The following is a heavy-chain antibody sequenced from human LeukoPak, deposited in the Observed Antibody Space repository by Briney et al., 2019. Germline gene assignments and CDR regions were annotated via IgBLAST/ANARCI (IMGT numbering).Heavy chain of an antibody. Sequence: SETLSLTCTVSGGSISSYYWSWIRQPPGKGLEWIGYIYYSGSINYNPSLKSRVTISVDTSKNQFSLKLSSVTAADTAVYYCARLWVTMNHAFDIWGQGTMVTVSS. CDR1: GGSISSYY. V-gene: IGHV4-59*08. J-gene: IGHJ3*02. CDR3: ARLWVTMNHAFDI. D-gene: IGHD3-22*01. CDR2: IYYSGSI.